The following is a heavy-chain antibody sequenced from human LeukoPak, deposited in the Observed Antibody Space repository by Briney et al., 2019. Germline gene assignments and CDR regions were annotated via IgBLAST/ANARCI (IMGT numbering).Heavy chain of an antibody. V-gene: IGHV4-59*11. D-gene: IGHD1-26*01. CDR3: ARASGGSYVPPRGDAFDI. CDR2: IYYSGSS. J-gene: IGHJ3*02. CDR1: GGSISSHY. Sequence: PSETLSLTCTVSGGSISSHYWSWLRQPPGKGLEWVGYIYYSGSSNYNPSLKSRVTISVDTSKNQFSLKLSSVTAADTAVYYCARASGGSYVPPRGDAFDIWGQGTMVTVSS.